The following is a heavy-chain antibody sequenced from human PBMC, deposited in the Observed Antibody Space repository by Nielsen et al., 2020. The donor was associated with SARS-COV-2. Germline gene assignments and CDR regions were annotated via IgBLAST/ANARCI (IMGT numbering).Heavy chain of an antibody. V-gene: IGHV4-31*03. CDR3: ARVRSSSSVYYYYYMDV. CDR1: GGSISSGGYY. J-gene: IGHJ6*03. CDR2: IYYSGST. D-gene: IGHD6-6*01. Sequence: SETLSLTCTVPGGSISSGGYYWSWIRQHPGKGLEWIGYIYYSGSTYYNPSLKSRVTISVDTSKNQFSLKLSSVTAADTAVYYCARVRSSSSVYYYYYMDVWGKGTTVTVSS.